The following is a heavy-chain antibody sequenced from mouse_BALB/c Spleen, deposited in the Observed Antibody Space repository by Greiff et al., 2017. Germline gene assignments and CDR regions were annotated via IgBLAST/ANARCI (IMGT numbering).Heavy chain of an antibody. J-gene: IGHJ3*01. CDR2: ISYDGSN. CDR1: GYSITSGYY. CDR3: AKGLYYGYGRGFAY. D-gene: IGHD2-2*01. Sequence: EVKLQESGPGLVKPSQSLSLTCSVTGYSITSGYYWNWIRQFPGNKLEWMGYISYDGSNNYNPSLKNRISITRDTSKNQFFLKLNSVTTEDTATYYCAKGLYYGYGRGFAYWGQGTLVTVSA. V-gene: IGHV3-6*02.